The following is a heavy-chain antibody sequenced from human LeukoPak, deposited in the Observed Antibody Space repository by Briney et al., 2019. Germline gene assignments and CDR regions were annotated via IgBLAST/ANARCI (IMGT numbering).Heavy chain of an antibody. D-gene: IGHD3-10*01. CDR3: ARDRSSDKGGFDY. CDR2: IYYSGST. J-gene: IGHJ4*02. V-gene: IGHV4-31*03. Sequence: SETLSLTCTVSGGSISSGGYYWSWIRQHPGKGLEWIGYIYYSGSTYYNPSLKSRVTISVDTSKNQFSLKLSSVTAADTAVYYCARDRSSDKGGFDYWGQGTLVTVSS. CDR1: GGSISSGGYY.